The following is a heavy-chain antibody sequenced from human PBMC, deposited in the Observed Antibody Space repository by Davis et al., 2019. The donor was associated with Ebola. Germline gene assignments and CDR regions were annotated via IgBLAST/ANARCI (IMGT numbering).Heavy chain of an antibody. CDR1: GFTFSNYA. CDR3: ARGTGMGF. Sequence: GGSLRLSCAASGFTFSNYAMHWVRQAPGKGLEWVAVISYDGSKKYYADSVKGRITISRDNSKNTLYLQMNSLRAEDTAVYYCARGTGMGFWGQGTLVTVSS. CDR2: ISYDGSKK. J-gene: IGHJ4*02. V-gene: IGHV3-30*04. D-gene: IGHD1-1*01.